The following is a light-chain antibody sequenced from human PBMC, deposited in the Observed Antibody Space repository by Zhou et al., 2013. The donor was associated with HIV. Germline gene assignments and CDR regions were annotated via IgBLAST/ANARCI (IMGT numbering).Light chain of an antibody. Sequence: DIQMTQSPSSLSASVGDRVSITCRASRGVRNDLAWFQQKPGKAPKRLIYEAATLQSGVPSRFSGSGSGTEFTLTINGLQPEDFATYYCLQHTDYPLTFGGGTRWRSN. CDR1: RGVRND. CDR2: EAA. V-gene: IGKV1-17*01. CDR3: LQHTDYPLT. J-gene: IGKJ4*01.